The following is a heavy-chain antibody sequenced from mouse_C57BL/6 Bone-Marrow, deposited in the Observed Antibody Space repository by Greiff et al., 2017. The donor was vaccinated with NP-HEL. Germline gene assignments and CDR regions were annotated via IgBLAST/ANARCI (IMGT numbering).Heavy chain of an antibody. V-gene: IGHV5-4*01. CDR3: ARDGGWLLRFAY. D-gene: IGHD2-3*01. CDR2: ISDGGSYT. Sequence: EVQLVESGGGLVKPGGSLKLSCAASGFTFSSYAMSWVRQTPEQRLEWVATISDGGSYTYYPDNVKGRFTISRDNAKNNLYLQMSHLKSEDTAMYYCARDGGWLLRFAYWGQGTLVTVSA. J-gene: IGHJ3*01. CDR1: GFTFSSYA.